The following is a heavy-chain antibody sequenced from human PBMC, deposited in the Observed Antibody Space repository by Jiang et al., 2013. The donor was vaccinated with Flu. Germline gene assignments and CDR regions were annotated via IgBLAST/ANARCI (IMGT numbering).Heavy chain of an antibody. D-gene: IGHD6-19*01. J-gene: IGHJ6*02. V-gene: IGHV4-34*01. CDR1: GGSFSGYY. CDR3: ARGGIAVAGSWYYYYYGMDV. CDR2: INHSGST. Sequence: LLKPSETLSLTCAVYGGSFSGYYWSWIRQPPGKGLEWIGEINHSGSTNYNPSLKSRVTISVDTSKNQFSLKLSSVTAADTAVYYCARGGIAVAGSWYYYYYGMDVWGQGTTVTVSS.